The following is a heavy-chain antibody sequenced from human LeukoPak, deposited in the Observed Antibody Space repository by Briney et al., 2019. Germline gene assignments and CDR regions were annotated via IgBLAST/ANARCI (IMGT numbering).Heavy chain of an antibody. J-gene: IGHJ5*02. V-gene: IGHV1-8*01. CDR2: MNPNSGNT. D-gene: IGHD3-10*01. Sequence: ASVKVSCKASGYTFTSYDINWVRQATGQGLEWTGWMNPNSGNTGYAQKFQGRVTMTRNTSISTAYMELSSLRSEDTAVYYCARGRMVRGVTWWFDPWGQGTLVTVSS. CDR1: GYTFTSYD. CDR3: ARGRMVRGVTWWFDP.